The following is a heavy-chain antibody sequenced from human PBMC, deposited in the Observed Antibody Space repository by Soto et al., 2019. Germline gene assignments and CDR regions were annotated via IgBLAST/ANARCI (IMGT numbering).Heavy chain of an antibody. D-gene: IGHD3-3*01. CDR2: IYYSGST. V-gene: IGHV4-59*01. CDR1: GGSISSYY. CDR3: ARRYYDFWSGYDHNWFDP. Sequence: SETLSLTCTVSGGSISSYYWSWIRQPPGKGLEWIGYIYYSGSTNYNPSLKSRVTISVDTSKNQFSLKLSSVTAADTAVYYCARRYYDFWSGYDHNWFDPWGQGTLVTVSS. J-gene: IGHJ5*02.